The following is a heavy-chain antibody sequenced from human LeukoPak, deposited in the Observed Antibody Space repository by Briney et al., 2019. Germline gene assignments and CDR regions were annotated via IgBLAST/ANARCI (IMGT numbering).Heavy chain of an antibody. CDR1: GGSFSGYY. V-gene: IGHV4-34*01. Sequence: SETLSLTCAVYGGSFSGYYWSWIRQPPGKGLGWIGEINHSGSTNYNPSLKSRVTISVDTSKNQFSLRLSSVTAADTAVYYCARVATYYDFWSGYFRGEPTDYWGQGTLVTVSS. CDR3: ARVATYYDFWSGYFRGEPTDY. CDR2: INHSGST. J-gene: IGHJ4*02. D-gene: IGHD3-3*01.